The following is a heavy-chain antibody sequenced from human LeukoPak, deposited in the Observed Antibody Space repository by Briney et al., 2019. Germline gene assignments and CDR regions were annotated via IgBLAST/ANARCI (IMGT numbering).Heavy chain of an antibody. Sequence: ESLKISCKASGYTFNNNYIAWVRQMSGKGLEWMGIIYPGDSDTRYSPSFQGHVTISAGESISTAYLQWSSVTATDSAMYYCVRGNQKYGDYVRDWGQGTLVTISS. D-gene: IGHD4-17*01. CDR2: IYPGDSDT. J-gene: IGHJ4*02. CDR1: GYTFNNNY. CDR3: VRGNQKYGDYVRD. V-gene: IGHV5-51*01.